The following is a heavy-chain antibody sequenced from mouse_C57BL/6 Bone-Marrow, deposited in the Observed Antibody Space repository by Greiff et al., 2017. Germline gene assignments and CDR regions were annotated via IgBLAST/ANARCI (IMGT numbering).Heavy chain of an antibody. Sequence: VQLQQPGAELVRPGSSVKLSCKASGYTFTSYWMHWVKQRPIQGLEWIGNIDPSDSETHYNQKFKDKATLTVDKSSSTAYMQLSSLTSEDSAVYYCARDDYYGSSYWYFDVRGTGTTVTVSS. V-gene: IGHV1-52*01. J-gene: IGHJ1*03. CDR3: ARDDYYGSSYWYFDV. CDR2: IDPSDSET. D-gene: IGHD1-1*01. CDR1: GYTFTSYW.